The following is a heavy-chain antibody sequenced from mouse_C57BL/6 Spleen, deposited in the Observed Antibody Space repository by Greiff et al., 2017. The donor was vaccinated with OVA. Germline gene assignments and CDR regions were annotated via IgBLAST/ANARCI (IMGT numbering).Heavy chain of an antibody. CDR3: ARWGFGNSAWCAY. D-gene: IGHD2-1*01. V-gene: IGHV7-3*01. J-gene: IGHJ3*01. Sequence: DVMLVESGGGLVQPGGSLSLSCAASGFTFTDYYMSWVRQPPGKALEWLGFISNKDNGYTTEYSASVKGRFTISRENTQSILYLHMKALRAEDSATYYCARWGFGNSAWCAYWGQGTLVTVSA. CDR1: GFTFTDYY. CDR2: ISNKDNGYTT.